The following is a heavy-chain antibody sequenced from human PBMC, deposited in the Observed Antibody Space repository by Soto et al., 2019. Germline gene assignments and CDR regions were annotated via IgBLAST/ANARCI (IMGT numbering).Heavy chain of an antibody. CDR3: ARSSTASSHWLPNY. CDR1: GYTFTSNS. V-gene: IGHV1-18*04. J-gene: IGHJ4*02. CDR2: INGYNGNT. D-gene: IGHD2-2*01. Sequence: ASVKTSCKASGYTFTSNSIGWVRHAPGQEHAWMGWINGYNGNTKYAQQLQGRVTLTTDTSTSTDYMEVRSLRLDDTAVNSCARSSTASSHWLPNYWGQGTLGTFCS.